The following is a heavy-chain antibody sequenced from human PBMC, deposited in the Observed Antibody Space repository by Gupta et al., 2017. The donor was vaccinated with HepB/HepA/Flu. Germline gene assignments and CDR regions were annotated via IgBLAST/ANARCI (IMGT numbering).Heavy chain of an antibody. J-gene: IGHJ6*03. V-gene: IGHV1-2*02. Sequence: QVQLVQSGAEVKKPGASVKVSCKASGYTFTGYYMHWVRQAPGQGPELMGWMNPSGGDTRIAQKFQGRVTMTRATSISKAYMELSRLTSDDTAVYYCARDGGTWGYYMDVWGEGTSVTVSS. CDR3: ARDGGTWGYYMDV. CDR1: GYTFTGYY. D-gene: IGHD7-27*01. CDR2: MNPSGGDT.